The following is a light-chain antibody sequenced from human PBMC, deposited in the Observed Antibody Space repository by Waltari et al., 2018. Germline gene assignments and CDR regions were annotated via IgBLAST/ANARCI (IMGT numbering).Light chain of an antibody. CDR3: SSYISSSTLEL. J-gene: IGLJ2*01. Sequence: QSALTQPASVSGSPGQSITISCTGTSSDVGGYNYFSWYQQHPGKAPKLMIYDVSNRPSGVSNRCSGSKSGNTASLTISGLQAEDEADYYCSSYISSSTLELFGGGTSLTVL. V-gene: IGLV2-14*03. CDR1: SSDVGGYNY. CDR2: DVS.